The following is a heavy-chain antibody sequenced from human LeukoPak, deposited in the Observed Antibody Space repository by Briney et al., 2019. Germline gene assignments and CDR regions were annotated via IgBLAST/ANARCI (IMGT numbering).Heavy chain of an antibody. CDR3: ARDWAAAGFDY. V-gene: IGHV3-48*04. J-gene: IGHJ4*02. D-gene: IGHD6-13*01. CDR1: GFTFSSYS. CDR2: ISSSSSTI. Sequence: GGSLRLSCAASGFTFSSYSMNWVRQAPGKGLEWVSYISSSSSTIYYADSVKGRFTISRDNAKNSLYLQMNSLRAEDTAVYYCARDWAAAGFDYWGQGTLVTVSS.